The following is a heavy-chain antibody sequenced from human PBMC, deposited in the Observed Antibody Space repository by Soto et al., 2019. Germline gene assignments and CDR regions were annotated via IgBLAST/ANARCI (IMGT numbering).Heavy chain of an antibody. Sequence: PSQTLSLTCAISGDSVSSNSAAWNWIRQSPSRGLEWLGRTYYRSKWYNDYAVSVKSRITINPDTSKNQFSLQLNSVTPEDTAVHYCARAGTEYSYGLWYFDYWGQGTLVTVSS. CDR1: GDSVSSNSAA. D-gene: IGHD5-18*01. J-gene: IGHJ4*02. V-gene: IGHV6-1*01. CDR2: TYYRSKWYN. CDR3: ARAGTEYSYGLWYFDY.